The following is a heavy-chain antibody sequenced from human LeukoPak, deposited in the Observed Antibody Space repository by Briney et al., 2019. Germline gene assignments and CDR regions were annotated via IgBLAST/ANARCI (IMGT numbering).Heavy chain of an antibody. D-gene: IGHD2-15*01. CDR2: IRSDGSSE. V-gene: IGHV3-33*01. CDR3: ARYCSGGTCYVGLI. CDR1: GFTFSTYG. Sequence: GGSLRLSCAASGFTFSTYGTHWVRQAPGKGLEWVAVIRSDGSSEYYADPVKGRFIISRDNSKNTLYLQMNSLRAEDTAVYYCARYCSGGTCYVGLIWGQGTLVTVSS. J-gene: IGHJ4*02.